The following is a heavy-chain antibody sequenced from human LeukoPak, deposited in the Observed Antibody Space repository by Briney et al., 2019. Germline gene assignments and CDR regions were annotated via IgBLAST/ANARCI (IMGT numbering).Heavy chain of an antibody. D-gene: IGHD4-23*01. V-gene: IGHV3-30-3*01. J-gene: IGHJ4*01. CDR2: ISYDGSNK. CDR1: GFTFSSYA. CDR3: ARGATVGSLDY. Sequence: GRSLRLSCAASGFTFSSYAMHWVRQAPGKGLEWVAVISYDGSNKYYADSVKGRFTISRDNSKNTLYLQMNSLRAEDTAVYYCARGATVGSLDYWGHGTLVTVSS.